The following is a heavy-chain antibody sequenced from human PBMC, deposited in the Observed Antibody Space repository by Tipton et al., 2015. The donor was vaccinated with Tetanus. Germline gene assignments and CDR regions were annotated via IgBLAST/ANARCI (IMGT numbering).Heavy chain of an antibody. J-gene: IGHJ5*02. Sequence: TLSLTCTVSGGSISSYYWSWIRQPPGKGLEWIGYIFYSGSTNYNPSLKSRVTISVDTSKDQLSLRLSSVTAADTAVYYCAREPVSGSASDTWGQGTLVSVSS. D-gene: IGHD1-26*01. V-gene: IGHV4-59*01. CDR3: AREPVSGSASDT. CDR2: IFYSGST. CDR1: GGSISSYY.